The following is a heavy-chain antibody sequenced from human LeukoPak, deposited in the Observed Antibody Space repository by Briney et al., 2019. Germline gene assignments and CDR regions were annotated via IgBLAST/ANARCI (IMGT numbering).Heavy chain of an antibody. Sequence: GGSLRLSCEASGFTFTTYSMTWVRQAPGKGLEWVSIISSGSSAIFSADALKGRFTISRDDAKNLLYLDMNSLRAEDTAVYYCARDSSSTSCRDAFDIWGQGTMVTVSS. V-gene: IGHV3-21*01. D-gene: IGHD2-2*01. CDR1: GFTFTTYS. J-gene: IGHJ3*02. CDR3: ARDSSSTSCRDAFDI. CDR2: ISSGSSAI.